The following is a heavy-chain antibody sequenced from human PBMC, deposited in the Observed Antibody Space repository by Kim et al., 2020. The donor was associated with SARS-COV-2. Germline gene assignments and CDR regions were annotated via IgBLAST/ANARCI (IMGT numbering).Heavy chain of an antibody. V-gene: IGHV3-30*01. Sequence: YADTVTCRFSIARDNSKNTLYRQMNSLRAEDTAVYCCARGGGSYYHWFAPWGQGTLVTVSS. CDR3: ARGGGSYYHWFAP. D-gene: IGHD1-26*01. J-gene: IGHJ5*02.